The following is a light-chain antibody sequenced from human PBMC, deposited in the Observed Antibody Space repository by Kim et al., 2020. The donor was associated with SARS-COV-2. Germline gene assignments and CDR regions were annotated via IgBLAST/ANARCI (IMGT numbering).Light chain of an antibody. V-gene: IGLV2-14*03. CDR1: SSDVGGYNY. Sequence: QSALTQPASVSGSPGQSITISCTGTSSDVGGYNYVSWYQQHPGKAPKLMIYDVSNRPSGVSNRFSDSKSGNTASLTISGLQAEDEADYYCSSYTGSSAPYVFGTGTKVTV. J-gene: IGLJ1*01. CDR3: SSYTGSSAPYV. CDR2: DVS.